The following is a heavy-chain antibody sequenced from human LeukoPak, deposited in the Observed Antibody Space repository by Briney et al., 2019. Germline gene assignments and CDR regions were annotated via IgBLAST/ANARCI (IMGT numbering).Heavy chain of an antibody. Sequence: SETLSLTCTVSGGSISSYYWSWIRQPPGKGLEWIGYIYYSGSTNYNPSLKSRVTISVDTSKNQFSLKLSSVTAADTAVYYCARGVAGAWNNYLYLRGQGTLVTVSS. CDR2: IYYSGST. CDR1: GGSISSYY. V-gene: IGHV4-59*01. D-gene: IGHD1/OR15-1a*01. J-gene: IGHJ4*02. CDR3: ARGVAGAWNNYLYL.